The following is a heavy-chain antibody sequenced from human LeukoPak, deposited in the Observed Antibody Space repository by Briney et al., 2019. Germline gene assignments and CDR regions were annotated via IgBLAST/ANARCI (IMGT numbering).Heavy chain of an antibody. CDR1: GFTFSSYP. CDR2: ISGSAINT. Sequence: PGGSLTLSCAASGFTFSSYPMSWVRQAPGKGLEWVSGISGSAINTYYADSVKGRFTISRDNSQNTLYLQMSSLRAEDSAVYYCAKGDGSGTYYTRPSDYWGQGTLVTVSS. V-gene: IGHV3-23*01. D-gene: IGHD3-10*01. CDR3: AKGDGSGTYYTRPSDY. J-gene: IGHJ4*02.